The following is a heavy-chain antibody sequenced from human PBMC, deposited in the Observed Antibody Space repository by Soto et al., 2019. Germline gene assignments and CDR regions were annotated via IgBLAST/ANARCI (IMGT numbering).Heavy chain of an antibody. D-gene: IGHD3-22*01. J-gene: IGHJ4*02. V-gene: IGHV3-21*01. CDR3: ARERRSSGYFEYHPLDY. CDR1: GFTFSSYS. CDR2: ISSSSSYK. Sequence: PGGSLRLSCAASGFTFSSYSMNWVRQAPGKGLEWVASISSSSSYKYYADSVKGRFTISRDNAKNSLYLQRNSLRAEDTAVYYCARERRSSGYFEYHPLDYWGQGTLVTVSS.